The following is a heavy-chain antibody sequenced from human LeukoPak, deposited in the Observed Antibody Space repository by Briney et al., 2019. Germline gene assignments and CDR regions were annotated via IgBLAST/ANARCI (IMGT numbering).Heavy chain of an antibody. CDR3: ARLSGSGSYGSNY. CDR1: GYTFTGYY. CDR2: INPNSGGT. Sequence: GASVKVSCKASGYTFTGYYMLWVRQAPGQGLEWMGRINPNSGGTNYAQKFQGRVTMTRDTSISTAYMELSRLRSDDAAVYYCARLSGSGSYGSNYWGQGTLVTVSS. J-gene: IGHJ4*02. D-gene: IGHD3-10*01. V-gene: IGHV1-2*06.